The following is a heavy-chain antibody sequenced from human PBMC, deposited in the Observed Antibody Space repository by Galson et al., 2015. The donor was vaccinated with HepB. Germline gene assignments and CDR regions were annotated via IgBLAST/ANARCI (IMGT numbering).Heavy chain of an antibody. Sequence: SLRLSCAASGFTFSSYAMIWVRQAPGKELEWVSTISGSGGSTYYADSVKGRFTISRDNSKNTLYLQMNSLKAEDTAVYYCAKVIVGATIGPFDYWGQGTLVTVSS. CDR2: ISGSGGST. D-gene: IGHD1-26*01. J-gene: IGHJ4*02. CDR1: GFTFSSYA. V-gene: IGHV3-23*01. CDR3: AKVIVGATIGPFDY.